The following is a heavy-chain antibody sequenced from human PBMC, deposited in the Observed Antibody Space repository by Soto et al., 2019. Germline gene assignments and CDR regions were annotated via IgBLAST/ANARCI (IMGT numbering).Heavy chain of an antibody. CDR3: ARSDSSGYYFDY. CDR1: GGSISSGGYC. CDR2: IYYSGST. D-gene: IGHD3-22*01. J-gene: IGHJ4*02. Sequence: QVQLQESGPGLVKPSQTLSLTCTVSGGSISSGGYCWSWIRQHPGKGLEWIGYIYYSGSTYYNPSLKSRVTISVDTSKNQFSLKLSSVTAADTAVYYCARSDSSGYYFDYWGQGTPVTVSS. V-gene: IGHV4-31*03.